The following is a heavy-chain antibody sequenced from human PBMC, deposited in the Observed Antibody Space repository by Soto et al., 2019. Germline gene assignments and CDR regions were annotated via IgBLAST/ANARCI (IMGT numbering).Heavy chain of an antibody. CDR3: VKMEGMGPWAYSCDY. CDR2: IYGGGNGP. J-gene: IGHJ4*02. CDR1: GFTFSDFA. V-gene: IGHV3-23*01. D-gene: IGHD3-10*01. Sequence: VQVLESGGGLVQPGGSLRLSCAATGFTFSDFAMSWVRQAPGKGLEWVSRIYGGGNGPHYADSVKGRVTISRGNSKNTLYLQMNSLRAEDTAVYYCVKMEGMGPWAYSCDYWGQGTLVTVSS.